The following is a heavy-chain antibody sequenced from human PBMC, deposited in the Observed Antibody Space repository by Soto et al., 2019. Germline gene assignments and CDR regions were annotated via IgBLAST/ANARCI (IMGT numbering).Heavy chain of an antibody. CDR3: ARRWIQLWLPAFDM. Sequence: SETLSLTCTVSGGSISSYYWGWIRQPPGKGLEWIGSIYYSGSTYYNPSLKSRVTISVDTSKNQFSLKLSSVTAADTAVYYCARRWIQLWLPAFDMWGQGTMVTVSS. V-gene: IGHV4-39*01. D-gene: IGHD5-18*01. CDR1: GGSISSYY. CDR2: IYYSGST. J-gene: IGHJ3*02.